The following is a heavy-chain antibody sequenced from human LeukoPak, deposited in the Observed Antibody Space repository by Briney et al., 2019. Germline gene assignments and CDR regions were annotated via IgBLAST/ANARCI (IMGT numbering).Heavy chain of an antibody. J-gene: IGHJ3*02. D-gene: IGHD3-3*01. CDR3: ARATNVLRFLEWSAGAFDI. CDR1: GYTFTSYY. CDR2: INPSGGST. V-gene: IGHV1-46*01. Sequence: GASVKVSCKASGYTFTSYYMHWVRQAPGQGLEWMGIINPSGGSTSYAQKFQGRVTMTRDTSTGTVYMELSSLRSEDTAVYYCARATNVLRFLEWSAGAFDIWGQGTMVTVSS.